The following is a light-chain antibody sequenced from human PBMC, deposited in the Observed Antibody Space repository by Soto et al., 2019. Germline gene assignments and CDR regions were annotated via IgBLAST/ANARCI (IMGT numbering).Light chain of an antibody. CDR3: EQYNSYSVT. Sequence: DIQMTLSPSTLSASVGDRVTITCRASQSISSWLAWYQQKPGKAPKLLIYKASSLESGVPSRFSGSGSGTEFTLTIRSLQPDDFATYYCEQYNSYSVTLGQGTKVEIK. CDR1: QSISSW. V-gene: IGKV1-5*03. CDR2: KAS. J-gene: IGKJ1*01.